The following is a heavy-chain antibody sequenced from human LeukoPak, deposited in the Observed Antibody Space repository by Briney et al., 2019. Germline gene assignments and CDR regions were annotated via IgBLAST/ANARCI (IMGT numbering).Heavy chain of an antibody. Sequence: SETLSLTCTVSGGSISSSSYYWGWIRQPPGKGLEWIGSIYYSGSTYYNPSLKSRVTISVDTSKNQFSLKLSSVTAADTAVYYCARATDWGYYYGMDVWGKGTTVTVSS. D-gene: IGHD3/OR15-3a*01. CDR2: IYYSGST. J-gene: IGHJ6*04. V-gene: IGHV4-39*07. CDR3: ARATDWGYYYGMDV. CDR1: GGSISSSSYY.